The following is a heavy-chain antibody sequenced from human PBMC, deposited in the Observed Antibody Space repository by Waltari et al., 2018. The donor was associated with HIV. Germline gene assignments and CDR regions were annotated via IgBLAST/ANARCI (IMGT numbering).Heavy chain of an antibody. CDR3: ARMGYYYDSSGSGYYFDY. CDR1: GFSLRNARLG. J-gene: IGHJ4*02. D-gene: IGHD3-22*01. Sequence: QVPLKESGPVLVKPTETLTLTCTVSGFSLRNARLGVSWTRQPPGKALEWLAHIFSNDEKSYSTSLKSRLTISKDTSKSHVVLTMTNMDPVDTATYYCARMGYYYDSSGSGYYFDYWGQGTLVTVSS. CDR2: IFSNDEK. V-gene: IGHV2-26*01.